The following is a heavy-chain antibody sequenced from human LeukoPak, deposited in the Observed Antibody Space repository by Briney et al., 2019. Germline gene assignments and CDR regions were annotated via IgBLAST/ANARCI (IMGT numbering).Heavy chain of an antibody. V-gene: IGHV5-51*01. J-gene: IGHJ6*03. CDR1: GYSFTSYW. CDR2: IYPGDSDT. D-gene: IGHD3-3*01. Sequence: GESLKISCKGSGYSFTSYWIGWVRQMPGKGLEWMGIIYPGDSDTRYSPSFQGQVTISADKSISTAYLQWSSLKASDTAMYYCARQKGYDFWSGPNYYYYYKDVWGKGTTVTVSS. CDR3: ARQKGYDFWSGPNYYYYYKDV.